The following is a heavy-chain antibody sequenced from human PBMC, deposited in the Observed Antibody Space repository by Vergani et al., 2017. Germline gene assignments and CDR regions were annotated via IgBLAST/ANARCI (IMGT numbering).Heavy chain of an antibody. CDR2: ISYDGSNK. CDR3: ARDGIVATIGNWFDP. D-gene: IGHD5-12*01. Sequence: QVHLVESGGGVVQPGRSLRLSCAASGFTFSSYAMHWVRQAPGKGLEWVAVISYDGSNKYYADSVKGRFTISRDNSKNTLYLQMNSLRAEDTAVYYCARDGIVATIGNWFDPWGQGTLVTVSS. V-gene: IGHV3-30-3*01. J-gene: IGHJ5*02. CDR1: GFTFSSYA.